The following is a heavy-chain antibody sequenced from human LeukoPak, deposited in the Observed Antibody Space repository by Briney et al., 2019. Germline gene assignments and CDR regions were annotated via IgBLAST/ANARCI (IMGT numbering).Heavy chain of an antibody. J-gene: IGHJ6*03. CDR2: IYTSGST. V-gene: IGHV4-4*07. D-gene: IGHD3-22*01. CDR3: ARDRRYDSSGYYYTGYYYYMDV. CDR1: GGSLTSYY. Sequence: PSESLSLSCIVSGGSLTSYYWSWIRQPAGKGLEWVGRIYTSGSTNYNPSLKSRLTMSVDTSKNQYSLKLSSETPADTAVYYCARDRRYDSSGYYYTGYYYYMDVWGKGTTVTVSS.